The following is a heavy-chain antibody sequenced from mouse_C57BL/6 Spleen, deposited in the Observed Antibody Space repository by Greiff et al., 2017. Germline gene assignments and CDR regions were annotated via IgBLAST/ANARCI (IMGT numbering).Heavy chain of an antibody. CDR2: IYPGDGDT. J-gene: IGHJ2*01. CDR1: GYAFSSSW. V-gene: IGHV1-82*01. CDR3: ARYWDYFDD. Sequence: LMEPGASVKISCKASGYAFSSSWMNWVKQRPGKGLEWIGRIYPGDGDTNYNGKFKGKATLTADKSSSTAYMQLSSLTSEDSAVYFCARYWDYFDDWGQGTTLTVSS.